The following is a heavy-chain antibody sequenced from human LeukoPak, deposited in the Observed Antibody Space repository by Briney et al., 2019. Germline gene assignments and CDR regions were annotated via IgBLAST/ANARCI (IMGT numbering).Heavy chain of an antibody. Sequence: PGGSLRLSCAASGFTFSSYGMHWVRQAPGKGLEWVSGITGAGHTYYADSVQGRFTIYRDNSKNTLYLQMNRLGAEDTAIYYCVQDWAWGAFGYWGQGTLVTVSS. V-gene: IGHV3-23*01. CDR2: ITGAGHT. CDR3: VQDWAWGAFGY. J-gene: IGHJ4*02. D-gene: IGHD7-27*01. CDR1: GFTFSSYG.